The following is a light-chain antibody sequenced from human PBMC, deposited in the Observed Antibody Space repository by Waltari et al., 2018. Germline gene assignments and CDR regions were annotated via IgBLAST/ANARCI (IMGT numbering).Light chain of an antibody. CDR1: QAISTY. V-gene: IGKV1-39*01. CDR2: SSS. Sequence: DTLMTQSPSSLSASVGDRVTITCRASQAISTYVNWYQQTPGMAPKLLIFSSSTLHRGVSSRFSGSGSGTEFTLTISNLQPDDFATYYCQQYNNWPGRTFGQGTKVEIK. J-gene: IGKJ1*01. CDR3: QQYNNWPGRT.